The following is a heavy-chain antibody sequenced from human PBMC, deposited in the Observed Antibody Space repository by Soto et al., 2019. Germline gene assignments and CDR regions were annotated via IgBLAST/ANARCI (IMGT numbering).Heavy chain of an antibody. CDR2: IYYSGST. CDR1: GGSINNYY. CDR3: ARCYDYDFWSGYCYFDY. D-gene: IGHD3-3*01. J-gene: IGHJ4*02. Sequence: PSETLSLTCTVSGGSINNYYWSWIRQPPGKGLEWIGYIYYSGSTNYNPSLKSRVTISVDTSKNQFSLKLSSVTAADTAVYYCARCYDYDFWSGYCYFDYWGQGTLVTVSS. V-gene: IGHV4-59*01.